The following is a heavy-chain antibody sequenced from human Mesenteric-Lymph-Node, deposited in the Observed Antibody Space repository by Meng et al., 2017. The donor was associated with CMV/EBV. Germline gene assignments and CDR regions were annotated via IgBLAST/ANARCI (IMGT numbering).Heavy chain of an antibody. D-gene: IGHD3-10*01. CDR2: ISHDGSDK. CDR1: GFVLSSFG. CDR3: ARAPVWGVTRGPSYYYGLDV. Sequence: GESLKISCTVSGFVLSSFGMHWVRQAPGKGLEWVALISHDGSDKYYIESGKGRFTISRDNSQNTLYLQMDSLRIEDTAVYYCARAPVWGVTRGPSYYYGLDVWGQGTTVTVSS. V-gene: IGHV3-30*03. J-gene: IGHJ6*02.